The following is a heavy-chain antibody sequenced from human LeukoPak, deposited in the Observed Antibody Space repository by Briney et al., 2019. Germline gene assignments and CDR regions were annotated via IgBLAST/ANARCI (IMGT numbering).Heavy chain of an antibody. CDR1: GGSISSGYY. V-gene: IGHV4-38-2*02. J-gene: IGHJ5*02. CDR2: IYHSGST. CDR3: ARGDNTGTTSRLHWFDP. Sequence: ASETLSLTCTVSGGSISSGYYWGWIRQPPGKGLAWIGSIYHSGSTYYNPSLKSRVTISVDTSKNQFSLKLSSVTAADTAVYYCARGDNTGTTSRLHWFDPWGQGTLVTVSS. D-gene: IGHD1-1*01.